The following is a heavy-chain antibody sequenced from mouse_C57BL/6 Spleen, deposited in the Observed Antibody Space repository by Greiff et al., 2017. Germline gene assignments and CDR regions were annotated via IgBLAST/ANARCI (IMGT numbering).Heavy chain of an antibody. CDR2: IDPSDSYT. Sequence: QVQLQESGAELVMPGASVKLSCKASGYTFTSYWMHWVKQRPGQGLEWIGEIDPSDSYTNYNQKFKGKSTMTVDKSSSTAYMQLSSLTSEDSAVYYCARSTTVVRYYAMDYWGQGTSVTVSS. CDR1: GYTFTSYW. J-gene: IGHJ4*01. D-gene: IGHD1-1*01. V-gene: IGHV1-69*01. CDR3: ARSTTVVRYYAMDY.